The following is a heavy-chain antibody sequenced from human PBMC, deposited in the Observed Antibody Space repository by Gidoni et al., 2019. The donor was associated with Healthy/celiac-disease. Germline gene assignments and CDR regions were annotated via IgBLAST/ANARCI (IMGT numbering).Heavy chain of an antibody. CDR3: ARLDYGDSLLSPDY. CDR1: GGSISSSSYY. D-gene: IGHD4-17*01. J-gene: IGHJ4*02. V-gene: IGHV4-39*01. Sequence: QLQLQESGPGLVKPSETLSLTCTVSGGSISSSSYYWGWIRHPPGKGLEWIGSIDSSWSTYYNPSLKSRVTISVDTSKNQFSLKLSSVTAAYTAVYYCARLDYGDSLLSPDYWGQGTLVTVSS. CDR2: IDSSWST.